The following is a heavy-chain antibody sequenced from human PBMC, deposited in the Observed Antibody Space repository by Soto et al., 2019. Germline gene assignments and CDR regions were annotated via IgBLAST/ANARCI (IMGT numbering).Heavy chain of an antibody. CDR3: ARGQDAFDI. J-gene: IGHJ3*02. CDR2: ISVKHGNT. V-gene: IGHV1-18*01. Sequence: ASVKVSCKASGYTFTSLGMSWVRQAPGQGLEWMGWISVKHGNTNYAQKLQGRVTMTRDTSTSTAYMELRSLISDDTAVYYCARGQDAFDIWGQGTMVTV. CDR1: GYTFTSLG.